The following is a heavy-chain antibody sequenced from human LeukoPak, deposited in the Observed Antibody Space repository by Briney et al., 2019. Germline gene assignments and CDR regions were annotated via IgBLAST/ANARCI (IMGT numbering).Heavy chain of an antibody. CDR2: INWNSGSI. CDR3: AKTSTPYCSSTSCYYFDY. V-gene: IGHV3-20*04. Sequence: GGSLRLSCAASGFTFDDYGMSWVRQAPGKGLEWVSGINWNSGSIGYADSVKGRFTISRDNAKNSLYLQMNSLRAEDMVLYYCAKTSTPYCSSTSCYYFDYWGQGTLVTVSS. CDR1: GFTFDDYG. D-gene: IGHD2-2*01. J-gene: IGHJ4*02.